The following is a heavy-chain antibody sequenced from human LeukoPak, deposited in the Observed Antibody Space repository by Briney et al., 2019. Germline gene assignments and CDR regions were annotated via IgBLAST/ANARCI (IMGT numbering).Heavy chain of an antibody. V-gene: IGHV4-59*08. D-gene: IGHD3-16*02. CDR1: GGSISNYY. CDR2: SHYSGST. J-gene: IGHJ4*02. Sequence: SETLSLTCTVSGGSISNYYWSWIRQPPGKGLEWIGYSHYSGSTSYNPSLKSRVTISEDTSKNQFSLKLSSVTAADTAVYYCARALISSYRYTFGFWGQGTLVTVSS. CDR3: ARALISSYRYTFGF.